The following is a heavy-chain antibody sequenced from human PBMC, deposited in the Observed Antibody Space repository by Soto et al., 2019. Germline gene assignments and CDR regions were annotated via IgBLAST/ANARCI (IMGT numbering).Heavy chain of an antibody. J-gene: IGHJ4*02. V-gene: IGHV1-69*19. CDR1: GGTFNTYA. Sequence: QVQLVQSGAEMKKPGSSVKVSCQSSGGTFNTYAMNWVRQAPGQGPEWMGDISPMFGAANYAPKFQGRVTXXXDEXXXXXXXXXXXXXXEDTALYFCAREVQVHTPAXVYWGQGTLVTV. D-gene: IGHD3-9*01. CDR3: AREVQVHTPAXVY. CDR2: ISPMFGAA.